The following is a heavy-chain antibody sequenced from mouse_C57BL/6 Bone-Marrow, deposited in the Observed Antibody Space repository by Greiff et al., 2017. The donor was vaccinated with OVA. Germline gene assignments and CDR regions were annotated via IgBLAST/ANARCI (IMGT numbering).Heavy chain of an antibody. CDR1: GYTFTSYG. CDR2: IYPRSGNT. J-gene: IGHJ3*01. CDR3: ARVGNYSAY. V-gene: IGHV1-81*01. Sequence: VKLMESGAELARPGASVKLSCKASGYTFTSYGISWVKQRTGQGLEWIGEIYPRSGNTYYNEKFKGKATLTADKSSSTAYMELRSLTSEDSAVYFCARVGNYSAYWGQGTLVTVSA. D-gene: IGHD2-12*01.